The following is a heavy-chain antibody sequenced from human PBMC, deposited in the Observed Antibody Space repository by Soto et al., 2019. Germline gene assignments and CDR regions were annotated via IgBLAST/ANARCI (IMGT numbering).Heavy chain of an antibody. Sequence: PSETLSLTCTVSGGSLSRAGFVWGWIRQPPGKGLEWIANIFQSETYYNPSLRSRVTISADTSKNQFSLKLSSVTAADTAVYYCATNYGGYSADYSGPGTLVTVSS. D-gene: IGHD4-17*01. CDR3: ATNYGGYSADY. J-gene: IGHJ4*02. CDR1: GGSLSRAGFV. V-gene: IGHV4-39*01. CDR2: IFQSET.